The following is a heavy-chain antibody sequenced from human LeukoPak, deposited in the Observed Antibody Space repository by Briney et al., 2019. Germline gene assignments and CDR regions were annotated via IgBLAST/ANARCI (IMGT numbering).Heavy chain of an antibody. CDR3: AKGKGGMDV. V-gene: IGHV4-59*01. CDR2: IYYTGNT. J-gene: IGHJ6*03. CDR1: GASIRTYY. Sequence: SETLSLTCTFSGASIRTYYWSWIRQPPGKGLESIGHIYYTGNTYYNPSLKSRVTISVDTSKNQFSLKLNSVTAADTDVYYCAKGKGGMDVWGKGTTVTVSS.